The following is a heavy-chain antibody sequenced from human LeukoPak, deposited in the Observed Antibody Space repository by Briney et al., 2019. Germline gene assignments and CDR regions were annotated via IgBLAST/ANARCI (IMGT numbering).Heavy chain of an antibody. Sequence: GSLRLSCAASGFTFSTYAMSWVRQAPGQGLEWVSSISGDGGSTYYAESVKGRFTISRDNSKNTLCLQMNSLRAEDTAVYYCAKRPDCSTTNCFRFEYWGQGTLVTVSS. V-gene: IGHV3-23*01. CDR1: GFTFSTYA. D-gene: IGHD2-2*01. CDR3: AKRPDCSTTNCFRFEY. J-gene: IGHJ4*02. CDR2: ISGDGGST.